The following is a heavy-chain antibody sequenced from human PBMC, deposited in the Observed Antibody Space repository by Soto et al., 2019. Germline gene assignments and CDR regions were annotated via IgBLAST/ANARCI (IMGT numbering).Heavy chain of an antibody. V-gene: IGHV1-69*01. J-gene: IGHJ5*02. CDR1: GGTFSTYP. Sequence: QVQLVQSGAEVRMPGSSVKVSCKASGGTFSTYPINWVRQAPGQGLEWMGGIIPLFGTTNYAQKFKGRVTITADESTSTAYMELSSLRAEDAAVYYCGRGATHGSSWYFWFDPWGQGTLVTVSS. CDR3: GRGATHGSSWYFWFDP. D-gene: IGHD6-13*01. CDR2: IIPLFGTT.